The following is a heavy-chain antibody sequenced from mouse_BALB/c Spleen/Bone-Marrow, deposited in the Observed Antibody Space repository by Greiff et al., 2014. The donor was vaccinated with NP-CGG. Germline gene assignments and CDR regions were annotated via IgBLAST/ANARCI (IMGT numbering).Heavy chain of an antibody. D-gene: IGHD2-4*01. Sequence: VQLQQSGGDLVRPGGSLKLSCAASEFTFSSYDMSWVRQTPDKRLEWVATIGSGGSYTYYPDSVKGRFTISRDNAKNTLYLQMSSLKSEDTAMYYCSRLRYDYDGAWFAYWGQGTLVTVSA. V-gene: IGHV5-6*01. J-gene: IGHJ3*01. CDR3: SRLRYDYDGAWFAY. CDR2: IGSGGSYT. CDR1: EFTFSSYD.